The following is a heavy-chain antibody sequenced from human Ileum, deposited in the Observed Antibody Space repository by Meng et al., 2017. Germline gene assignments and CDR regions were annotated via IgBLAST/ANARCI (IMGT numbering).Heavy chain of an antibody. CDR3: VRGLNFYGSGAEYYFDS. J-gene: IGHJ4*02. D-gene: IGHD3-10*01. CDR2: IKSSGNT. Sequence: GSLRLSCSASGGYMNNYYWSWIRQPAGQGLEWVGRIKSSGNTYYNPSLKSRLTMSVDTSKNQFSLKLSSVTAADTAVYYCVRGLNFYGSGAEYYFDSWGQGALVTVSS. V-gene: IGHV4-4*07. CDR1: GGYMNNYY.